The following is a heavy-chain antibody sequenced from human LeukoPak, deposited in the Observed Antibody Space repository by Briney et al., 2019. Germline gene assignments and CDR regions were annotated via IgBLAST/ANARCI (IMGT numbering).Heavy chain of an antibody. Sequence: SETLSLTCTVSGGSISSYYWSWIRQPPGKGLEWIGNIYYSGSTNYNPSLKSRLTISVDTSKNQFSLKLSSVTAADTAVYYCARGPRRRYYYDSSGYYSEYFQHWGQGTLVTVSS. J-gene: IGHJ1*01. CDR2: IYYSGST. CDR1: GGSISSYY. D-gene: IGHD3-22*01. CDR3: ARGPRRRYYYDSSGYYSEYFQH. V-gene: IGHV4-59*12.